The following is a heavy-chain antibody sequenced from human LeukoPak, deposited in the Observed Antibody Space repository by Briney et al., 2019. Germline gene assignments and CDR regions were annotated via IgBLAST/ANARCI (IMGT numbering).Heavy chain of an antibody. CDR1: GFTFSSYG. J-gene: IGHJ6*03. CDR2: ISGSGGST. CDR3: AKAPYYYMDV. V-gene: IGHV3-23*01. Sequence: GGSLRLSCAASGFTFSSYGMIWVRQAPGKGLEWVSGISGSGGSTYVADSVKGRFTVSRDNSKNTLYLQMNSLRAEDTAVYYCAKAPYYYMDVWGKGTTVTVSS.